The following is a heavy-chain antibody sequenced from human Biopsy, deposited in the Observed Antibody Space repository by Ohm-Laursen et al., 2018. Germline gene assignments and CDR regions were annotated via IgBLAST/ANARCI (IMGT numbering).Heavy chain of an antibody. D-gene: IGHD3-3*01. Sequence: PSDTLSLTCIVSGGSISGSSWSWIRQPPGKGLEWIGHVYNGGITNYNPSLKSRVTISKDTSKNQFSLQVNSVTAADTAVYYCARTPRDSFWSGSYKRGLWFDPWGQGTLVIVSS. CDR2: VYNGGIT. J-gene: IGHJ5*02. CDR3: ARTPRDSFWSGSYKRGLWFDP. CDR1: GGSISGSS. V-gene: IGHV4-59*07.